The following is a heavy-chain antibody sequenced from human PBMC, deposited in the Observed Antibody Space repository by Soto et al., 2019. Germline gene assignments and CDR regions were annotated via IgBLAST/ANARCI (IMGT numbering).Heavy chain of an antibody. V-gene: IGHV4-30-4*01. Sequence: SETLSLSCTVSGGSISNADYYWSWVRQPPGKGLEWIGYIYYSGSSFFNPFLKSRVTMSKDTSKNQFSLRLTSVTAADTAVYYCARAIVVTVGGMDVWGRGTTVTVSS. CDR2: IYYSGSS. J-gene: IGHJ6*02. D-gene: IGHD5-12*01. CDR3: ARAIVVTVGGMDV. CDR1: GGSISNADYY.